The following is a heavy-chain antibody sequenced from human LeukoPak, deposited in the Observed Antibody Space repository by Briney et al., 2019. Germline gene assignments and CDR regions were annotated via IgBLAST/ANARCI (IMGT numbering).Heavy chain of an antibody. CDR3: ASSLYDSRGYYFDY. CDR2: IYYSGST. D-gene: IGHD3-22*01. CDR1: GGSVSSSSYY. J-gene: IGHJ4*02. V-gene: IGHV4-39*01. Sequence: SETLSLTCTVSGGSVSSSSYYWGWIRQPPGKGLEWIGSIYYSGSTYYNPSLKSRATISVDTSKNQFSLKLSSVIAADTAVYYCASSLYDSRGYYFDYWGQGTLVTVSS.